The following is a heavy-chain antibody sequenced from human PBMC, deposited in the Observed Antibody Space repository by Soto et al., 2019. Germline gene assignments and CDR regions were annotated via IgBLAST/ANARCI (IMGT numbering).Heavy chain of an antibody. CDR2: VTSSSSSM. V-gene: IGHV3-21*01. J-gene: IGHJ4*02. CDR3: AREADFASSGYVLDY. D-gene: IGHD3-22*01. CDR1: GFTFNRYS. Sequence: EVHLVESGGGLVKPGGSLRLSCAASGFTFNRYSMNWVRQAPGKGLEWVSSVTSSSSSMLYADSVKGRFTISRDDAKVSLFLQMNSLRADDTAVYYCAREADFASSGYVLDYWGQGTLVTVSS.